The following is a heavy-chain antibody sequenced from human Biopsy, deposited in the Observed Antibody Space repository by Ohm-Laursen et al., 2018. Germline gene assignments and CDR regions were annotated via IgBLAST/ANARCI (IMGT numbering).Heavy chain of an antibody. V-gene: IGHV4-59*02. CDR2: LYYSVKT. CDR1: GDSVTKYY. CDR3: ARDSGILNYGNFKYYHYYGMDV. J-gene: IGHJ6*02. D-gene: IGHD4-11*01. Sequence: SDTLSLPCSVSGDSVTKYYWSWIRQPPGKGLEWIGHLYYSVKTNYNPSLQSRVSISVDTSRNQVSLTLSSVTAADTAVYYCARDSGILNYGNFKYYHYYGMDVWGQGTKVTVSS.